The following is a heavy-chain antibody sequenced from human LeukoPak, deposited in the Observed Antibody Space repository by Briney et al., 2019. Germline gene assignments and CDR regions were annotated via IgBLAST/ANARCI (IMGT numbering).Heavy chain of an antibody. Sequence: SETLSLTCTVSGGSISSSSYYWGWIRQPPGKGLEWIGSIYYSGSTYYNPSLKSQVNISVDTSKNQFALKLSSLTAADTAVYYCVRDIYDDNNWGQGTLVTISS. CDR2: IYYSGST. CDR3: VRDIYDDNN. V-gene: IGHV4-39*06. J-gene: IGHJ4*02. CDR1: GGSISSSSYY. D-gene: IGHD3-16*01.